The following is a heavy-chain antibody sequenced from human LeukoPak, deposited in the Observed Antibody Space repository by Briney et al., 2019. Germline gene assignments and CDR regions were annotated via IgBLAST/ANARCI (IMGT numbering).Heavy chain of an antibody. Sequence: SGGSLRLSCAASGFTFSKYWLHWVRQPPGGGLVWLARINPDDKSTSYADSVKGRFTISRDGAKNSLFLQMNSLRAEDTAVYYCARESTEDRPGSWGQGTLVTVSS. CDR2: INPDDKST. D-gene: IGHD5/OR15-5a*01. CDR3: ARESTEDRPGS. CDR1: GFTFSKYW. V-gene: IGHV3-74*01. J-gene: IGHJ5*02.